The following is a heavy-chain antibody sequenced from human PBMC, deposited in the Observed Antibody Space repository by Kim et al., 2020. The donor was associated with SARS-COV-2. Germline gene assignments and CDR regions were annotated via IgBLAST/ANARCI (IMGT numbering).Heavy chain of an antibody. CDR2: IDPSDSYT. CDR3: ARHHYYCSSTSCYADY. D-gene: IGHD2-2*01. Sequence: GESLKISCKGSGYSFTSYWISWVRQMPGKGLEWMGRIDPSDSYTNYSPSFQGHVTISADKSISTAYLQWSSLKASDTAMYYCARHHYYCSSTSCYADYWGQGTLVTVSS. V-gene: IGHV5-10-1*01. J-gene: IGHJ4*02. CDR1: GYSFTSYW.